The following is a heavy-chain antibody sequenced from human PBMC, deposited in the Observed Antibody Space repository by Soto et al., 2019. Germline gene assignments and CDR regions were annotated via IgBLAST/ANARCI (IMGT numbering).Heavy chain of an antibody. V-gene: IGHV1-69*13. D-gene: IGHD3-16*01. Sequence: SVKVSCKASGGTLSSYAISWVRQAPGQGLEWMGGIIPIFGTANYAQKFQGRVTITADESTSTAYMELSSLRSEDTAVYYCAREDYVLYYYDYWGQGTLVTVSS. CDR1: GGTLSSYA. J-gene: IGHJ4*02. CDR2: IIPIFGTA. CDR3: AREDYVLYYYDY.